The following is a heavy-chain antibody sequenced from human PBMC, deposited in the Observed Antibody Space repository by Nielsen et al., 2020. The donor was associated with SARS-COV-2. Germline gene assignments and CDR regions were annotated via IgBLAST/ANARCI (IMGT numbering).Heavy chain of an antibody. CDR3: ARLSATMIVVVHDY. Sequence: ASVKVSCKASGYTFTSYAMHWVRQAPGQRLEWMGWINAGNGNTKYSQKFQGRVTITRDTSASTAYMELSSLRSEDTAVYYCARLSATMIVVVHDYWGQGTLVTVSS. V-gene: IGHV1-3*01. D-gene: IGHD3-22*01. CDR2: INAGNGNT. J-gene: IGHJ4*02. CDR1: GYTFTSYA.